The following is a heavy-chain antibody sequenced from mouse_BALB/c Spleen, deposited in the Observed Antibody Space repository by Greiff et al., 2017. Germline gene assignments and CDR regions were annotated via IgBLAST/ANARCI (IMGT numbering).Heavy chain of an antibody. D-gene: IGHD4-1*01. J-gene: IGHJ4*01. Sequence: EVMLVESGPGLVKPSQSLSLTCTVTGYSITSDYAWNWIRQFPGNKLEWMGYISYSGSTSYNPSLKSRISITRDTSKNQFFLQLNSVTTEDTATYYCARTTGIYAMDYWGQGTSVTVSS. CDR1: GYSITSDYA. V-gene: IGHV3-2*02. CDR3: ARTTGIYAMDY. CDR2: ISYSGST.